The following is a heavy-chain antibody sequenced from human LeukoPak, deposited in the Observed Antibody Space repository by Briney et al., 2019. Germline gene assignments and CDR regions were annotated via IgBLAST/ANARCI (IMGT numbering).Heavy chain of an antibody. D-gene: IGHD3-3*01. CDR2: INPAGNYA. J-gene: IGHJ5*01. CDR3: VRDWDHYDFDS. CDR1: GFTFSNYW. Sequence: GGSLRLSCAASGFTFSNYWIHWVRQAPGKGPVWVSRINPAGNYANYADSVKGRFTISRDNAKNTVYLQMNSLRAEDTALFYCVRDWDHYDFDSWGQGTLVTVSS. V-gene: IGHV3-74*01.